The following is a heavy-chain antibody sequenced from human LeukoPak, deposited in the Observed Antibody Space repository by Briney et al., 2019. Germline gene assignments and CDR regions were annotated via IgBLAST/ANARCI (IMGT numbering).Heavy chain of an antibody. V-gene: IGHV4-30-4*01. CDR2: IYYSGST. D-gene: IGHD6-19*01. CDR1: GGSISSGDYY. J-gene: IGHJ3*02. CDR3: ARGGWLDAFDI. Sequence: PSETLSLTCTVSGGSISSGDYYWSWIRQPPGKGLEWIGYIYYSGSTYYNPSLKSRVTISVDTSKNQFSLKLSSVTAADTAVYYCARGGWLDAFDIWGQGTMVTVSS.